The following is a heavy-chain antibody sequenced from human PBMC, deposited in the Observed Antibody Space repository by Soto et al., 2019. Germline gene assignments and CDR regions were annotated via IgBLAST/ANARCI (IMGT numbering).Heavy chain of an antibody. V-gene: IGHV3-23*01. Sequence: GGSLRLSGTASGLTFSSYAMSWVRQAPGKGLEWVSAISGSGGSTYYADSVKGRFTISRDNSKNTLYLQMNSLRAEDTAVYYCAKCERGDCSGGSCYSRNPALCAFDIWGQGTMVTVSS. CDR3: AKCERGDCSGGSCYSRNPALCAFDI. CDR2: ISGSGGST. D-gene: IGHD2-15*01. J-gene: IGHJ3*02. CDR1: GLTFSSYA.